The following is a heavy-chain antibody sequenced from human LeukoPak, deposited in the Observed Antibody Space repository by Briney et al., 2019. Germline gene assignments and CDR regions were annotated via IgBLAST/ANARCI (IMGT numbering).Heavy chain of an antibody. Sequence: PGGSLRLSCAASGFTFSNYWMHWVRQAPGKGLVWVSRINSDGINTSYADSVKGRFTISRDNSKNTLYLQMGSLRAEDMAVYYCARAKWELLSLGYYFDYWGQGTLVTVSS. V-gene: IGHV3-74*01. CDR3: ARAKWELLSLGYYFDY. D-gene: IGHD1-26*01. CDR1: GFTFSNYW. CDR2: INSDGINT. J-gene: IGHJ4*02.